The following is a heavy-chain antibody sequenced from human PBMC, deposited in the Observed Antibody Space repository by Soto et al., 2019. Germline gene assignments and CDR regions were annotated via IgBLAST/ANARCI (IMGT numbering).Heavy chain of an antibody. CDR3: ARMSATGTRWFDP. CDR2: ISYRGIT. CDR1: GGSFSSGAYH. Sequence: LSLTCTVSGGSFSSGAYHWSWVRQHPGQGLEWIASISYRGITYSNPSLKSRLSMSVDTSKNQFSLNLTSVTAADTAVYHCARMSATGTRWFDPWGQGTLVTVSS. D-gene: IGHD6-13*01. V-gene: IGHV4-31*03. J-gene: IGHJ5*02.